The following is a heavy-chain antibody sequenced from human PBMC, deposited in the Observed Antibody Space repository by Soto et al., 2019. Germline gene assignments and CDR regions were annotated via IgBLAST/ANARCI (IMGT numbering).Heavy chain of an antibody. CDR3: ARAYSGSYEGAFDI. V-gene: IGHV4-34*01. CDR2: INHSGST. Sequence: SETLSLTCAVYGGSFSGYYWSWIRQPPGKGLEWIGEINHSGSTNYNPSLKSRVTISVDTSKNQFSLKLSSVTAADTAVYYCARAYSGSYEGAFDIWGQGPMVTVSS. CDR1: GGSFSGYY. D-gene: IGHD1-26*01. J-gene: IGHJ3*02.